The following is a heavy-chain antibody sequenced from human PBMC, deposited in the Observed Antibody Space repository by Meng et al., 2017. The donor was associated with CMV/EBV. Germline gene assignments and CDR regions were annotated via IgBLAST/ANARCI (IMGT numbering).Heavy chain of an antibody. CDR2: IYYSGST. CDR3: ARVGWGYGDFWSGYNHNWFDP. J-gene: IGHJ5*02. V-gene: IGHV4-39*07. D-gene: IGHD3-3*01. CDR1: SRYY. Sequence: SRYYWGWLRQPPGKGLEWIGSIYYSGSTYYNPSLKSRVTISVDTSKNQFSLKLSSVTAADTAVYYCARVGWGYGDFWSGYNHNWFDPWGQGTLVTVSS.